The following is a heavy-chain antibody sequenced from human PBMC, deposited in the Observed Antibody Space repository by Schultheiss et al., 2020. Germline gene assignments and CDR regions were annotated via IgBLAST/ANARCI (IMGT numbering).Heavy chain of an antibody. V-gene: IGHV3-23*01. J-gene: IGHJ6*03. D-gene: IGHD2-21*01. CDR2: ISGSGGST. Sequence: GGSLRLSCAASGFTFSNAWMSWVRQAPGKGLEWVSAISGSGGSTYYADSVKGRFTISRDNAKESLYLQLTNLRAEDTAVYYCAKDIFQVREIEGGYYMDVWGKGTTVTVSS. CDR1: GFTFSNAW. CDR3: AKDIFQVREIEGGYYMDV.